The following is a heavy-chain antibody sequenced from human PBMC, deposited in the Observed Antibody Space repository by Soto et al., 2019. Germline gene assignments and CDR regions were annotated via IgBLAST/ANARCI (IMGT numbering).Heavy chain of an antibody. CDR1: GFTFSSYG. CDR2: ISYDGSNK. Sequence: QVQLVESGGGVVQPGRSLRLSCAASGFTFSSYGMHWVRQAPGKGLEWVAVISYDGSNKYYADSVKGRFTISRDNSKNTLYLQMNSLRAEDTAVYYCAQETLATVVNPIDYWGQGTLVTVSS. J-gene: IGHJ4*02. V-gene: IGHV3-30*18. CDR3: AQETLATVVNPIDY. D-gene: IGHD4-17*01.